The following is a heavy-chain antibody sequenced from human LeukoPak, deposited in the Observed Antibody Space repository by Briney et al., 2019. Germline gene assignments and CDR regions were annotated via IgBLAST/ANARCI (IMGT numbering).Heavy chain of an antibody. Sequence: GGSLRLSCAASGFTFSRYNMDWVRQAPGRGLEWVSSITSISNYIYYADSVKGRFTISRDNAKNSLYLQMNSLRAEDTAVYYCARDLSSGYYGSWGQGTLVTVSS. J-gene: IGHJ4*02. CDR2: ITSISNYI. D-gene: IGHD3-22*01. CDR1: GFTFSRYN. CDR3: ARDLSSGYYGS. V-gene: IGHV3-21*01.